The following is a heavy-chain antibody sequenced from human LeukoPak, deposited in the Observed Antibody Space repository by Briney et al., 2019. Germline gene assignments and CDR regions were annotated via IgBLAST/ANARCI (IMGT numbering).Heavy chain of an antibody. V-gene: IGHV4-34*01. Sequence: SETLSLTCTVYGGSFSDYYWSWIRQPPGKGLEWIGEINHSGSTNYNPSLMSRVTISVDTSKNQFSLRLSSETAADTAVYYCATTVTTSSYYYYGMDVWGQGTTVTVSS. D-gene: IGHD4-17*01. CDR3: ATTVTTSSYYYYGMDV. CDR1: GGSFSDYY. CDR2: INHSGST. J-gene: IGHJ6*02.